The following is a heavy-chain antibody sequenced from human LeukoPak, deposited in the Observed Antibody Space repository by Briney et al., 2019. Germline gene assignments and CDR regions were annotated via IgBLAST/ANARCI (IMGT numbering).Heavy chain of an antibody. V-gene: IGHV3-23*01. D-gene: IGHD2-21*02. CDR3: AREKTGDRDY. J-gene: IGHJ4*02. CDR2: ISGSGGST. Sequence: PGGSLRLSCAASGFTFSSYAMSWVRQAPGKGLEWVSAISGSGGSTYYADSVKGRFTISRDNAKNSLYLQMNSLRAEDTAVYYCAREKTGDRDYWGQGTLVTVSS. CDR1: GFTFSSYA.